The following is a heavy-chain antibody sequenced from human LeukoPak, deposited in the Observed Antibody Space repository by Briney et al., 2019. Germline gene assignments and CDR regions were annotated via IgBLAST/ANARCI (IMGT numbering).Heavy chain of an antibody. D-gene: IGHD3-22*01. Sequence: PSETLSLTCTVSGGSISSYYWSWIRQPPGKGLEWIGYIYYSGSTNYNPSLKSRVTISVDTSKNQFSLKLSSVTAADTAMYYCARSYDSSGYYYVWGQGTLVTVSS. CDR2: IYYSGST. CDR3: ARSYDSSGYYYV. V-gene: IGHV4-59*08. CDR1: GGSISSYY. J-gene: IGHJ4*02.